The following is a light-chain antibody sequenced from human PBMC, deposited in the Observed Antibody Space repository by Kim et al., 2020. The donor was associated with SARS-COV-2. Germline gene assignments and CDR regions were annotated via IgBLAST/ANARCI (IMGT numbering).Light chain of an antibody. CDR3: QQYKSYPLT. CDR2: ATS. CDR1: QDISNS. V-gene: IGKV1-16*02. Sequence: ASVGERVTITCRVSQDISNSLAWFQQKPGEVPKCLMYATSSLQSGVPSKFSGSGSGTDFTLTISSLQPEDFATYFCQQYKSYPLTFGGGTKVDIK. J-gene: IGKJ4*01.